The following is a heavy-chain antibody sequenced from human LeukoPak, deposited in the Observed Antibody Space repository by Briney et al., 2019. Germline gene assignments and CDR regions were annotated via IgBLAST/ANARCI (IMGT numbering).Heavy chain of an antibody. J-gene: IGHJ4*02. V-gene: IGHV4-59*01. Sequence: SETLSLTCTVSGGSISSYYWSWIRQPPGKGLEWIGYIYYSGSTNYNPSLKSRVTISVDTSKNQFSLKLSSVTAADTAVYYCAREVSGDFDYWGQGTLVTVSS. CDR3: AREVSGDFDY. CDR2: IYYSGST. D-gene: IGHD5/OR15-5a*01. CDR1: GGSISSYY.